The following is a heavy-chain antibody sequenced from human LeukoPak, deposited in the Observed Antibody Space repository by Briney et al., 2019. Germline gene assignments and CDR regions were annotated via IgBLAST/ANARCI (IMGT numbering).Heavy chain of an antibody. Sequence: GSLRLSCAASGFTFRRSWVHWVRQAPGKGLGWVSRFNGDGSTTSYADSVKGGFTISRDNAKNTLYLQMNSLRAEDTAVYYCATGNYYDSRGYYTFGHWGQGTLVTVSS. CDR2: FNGDGSTT. D-gene: IGHD3-22*01. CDR3: ATGNYYDSRGYYTFGH. V-gene: IGHV3-74*01. CDR1: GFTFRRSW. J-gene: IGHJ1*01.